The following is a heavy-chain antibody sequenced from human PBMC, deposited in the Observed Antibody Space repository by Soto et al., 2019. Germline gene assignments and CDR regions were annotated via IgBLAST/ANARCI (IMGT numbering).Heavy chain of an antibody. V-gene: IGHV3-23*01. CDR1: GFTFSSYA. J-gene: IGHJ5*02. Sequence: GGSLRLSCAASGFTFSSYAMSWVRQAPGKGLEWVSAISGSGGSTYYADSVKGRFTISRDNSKNTLYLQMNSLRAEDTAVYYCAKDRSIKIFGVVIISFDPWGQGTLVTVSS. D-gene: IGHD3-3*01. CDR2: ISGSGGST. CDR3: AKDRSIKIFGVVIISFDP.